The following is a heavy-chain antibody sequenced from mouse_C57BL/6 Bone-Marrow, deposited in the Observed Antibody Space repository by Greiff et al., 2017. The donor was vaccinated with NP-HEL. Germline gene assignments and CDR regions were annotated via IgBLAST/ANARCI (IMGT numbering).Heavy chain of an antibody. CDR3: ARDYGSSYVPYFDY. CDR2: ISYDGSN. V-gene: IGHV3-6*01. D-gene: IGHD1-1*01. Sequence: EVKLQESGPGLVKPSQSLSLTCSVTGYSITSGYYWNWIRQFPGNKLEWMGYISYDGSNNYNPSLKNRISITRDTSKNQFFLKLNSVTTEDTATYYCARDYGSSYVPYFDYWGQGTTLTVSS. J-gene: IGHJ2*01. CDR1: GYSITSGYY.